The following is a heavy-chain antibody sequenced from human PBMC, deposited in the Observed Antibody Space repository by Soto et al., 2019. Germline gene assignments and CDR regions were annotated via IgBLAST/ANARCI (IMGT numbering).Heavy chain of an antibody. V-gene: IGHV1-3*04. D-gene: IGHD1-20*01. CDR1: GYIFTGYP. CDR3: PRYNIGHGDY. Sequence: QVQLVQSGAEVKKPGASVRVSCKASGYIFTGYPMHWVRQAPGQSLEWMGWINTGTGNTKYSQNFQGRFTTSRDTSASTAYMELSSLRSEDTAMYYCPRYNIGHGDYWGQGTLVTVSS. J-gene: IGHJ4*02. CDR2: INTGTGNT.